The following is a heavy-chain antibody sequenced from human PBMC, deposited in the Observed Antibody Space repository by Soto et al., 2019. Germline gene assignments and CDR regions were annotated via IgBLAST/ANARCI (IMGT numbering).Heavy chain of an antibody. CDR1: GFSFSNYA. CDR3: AKDLIDYSNSYFDY. D-gene: IGHD4-4*01. CDR2: ISSSGYT. J-gene: IGHJ4*02. Sequence: SGGSLRLSCATSGFSFSNYAMSWVRQAPGKGLEWVAGISSSGYTYYVDSLKGRFTISRDNSKNSLYLQMNSLRDEDTDVYYCAKDLIDYSNSYFDYWGQGTLVTVSS. V-gene: IGHV3-23*01.